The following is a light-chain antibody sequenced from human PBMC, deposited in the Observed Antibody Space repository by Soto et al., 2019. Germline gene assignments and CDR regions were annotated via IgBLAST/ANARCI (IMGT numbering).Light chain of an antibody. V-gene: IGKV1-5*01. CDR1: QSISSW. Sequence: DIQMTQSPSTLSASVGDRVTITCRASQSISSWLAWYQQKPGKAPNLLIYDASSLGSGVPSRFSGSGSGTEFTLTISSLQPDDVATYYCQQYSSYYTFGQGTKLEIK. J-gene: IGKJ2*01. CDR3: QQYSSYYT. CDR2: DAS.